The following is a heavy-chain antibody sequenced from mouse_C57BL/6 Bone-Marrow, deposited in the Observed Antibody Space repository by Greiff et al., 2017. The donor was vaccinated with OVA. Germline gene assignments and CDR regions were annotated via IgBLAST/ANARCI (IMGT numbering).Heavy chain of an antibody. CDR3: ARKGYYYGSSWFAY. V-gene: IGHV1-22*01. Sequence: VQLQQSGPELVKPGASVKMSCKASGYTFTDYNMHWVKQSHGKSLEWIGYINPNNGGTSYNQKFKGKATLTVNKSSSTAYMELRSLTSEDSAVYYCARKGYYYGSSWFAYWGQGTLVTVSA. CDR1: GYTFTDYN. D-gene: IGHD1-1*01. J-gene: IGHJ3*01. CDR2: INPNNGGT.